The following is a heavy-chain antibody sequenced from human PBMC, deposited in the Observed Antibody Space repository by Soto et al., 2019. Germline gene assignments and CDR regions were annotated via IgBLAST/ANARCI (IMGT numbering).Heavy chain of an antibody. CDR2: ISYDGSNK. J-gene: IGHJ4*02. D-gene: IGHD5-12*01. Sequence: QVQLVESGGGVVQPGRSLRLSCAASGFTFSSYAMHWVRQAPGKGLEWVAVISYDGSNKYYADSVKGRFTISRDNSKNTLYLQMNSLRAEDTAVYYCARDQYSGYDWGFDYWGQGTLVTVSS. CDR1: GFTFSSYA. CDR3: ARDQYSGYDWGFDY. V-gene: IGHV3-30-3*01.